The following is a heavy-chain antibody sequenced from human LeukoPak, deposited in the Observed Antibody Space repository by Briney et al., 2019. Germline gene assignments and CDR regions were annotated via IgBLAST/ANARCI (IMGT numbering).Heavy chain of an antibody. V-gene: IGHV4-30-4*08. Sequence: SQTLSLTCTVSGGSISSGDYYWSWIRQPPGKGLEWIGFVYYSGSTYYNPSLKSPVRIPVDTSKNAFSLKLSSVTAADTAVYYCARDRRESTKPNDAFDIWGQGTMVTVSS. CDR1: GGSISSGDYY. D-gene: IGHD1-1*01. CDR2: VYYSGST. J-gene: IGHJ3*02. CDR3: ARDRRESTKPNDAFDI.